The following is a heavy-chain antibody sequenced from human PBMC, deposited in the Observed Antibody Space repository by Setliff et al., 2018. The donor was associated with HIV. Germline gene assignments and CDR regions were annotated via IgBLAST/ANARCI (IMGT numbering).Heavy chain of an antibody. J-gene: IGHJ4*02. V-gene: IGHV1-18*01. CDR2: ISVHNDNS. CDR3: AREERYYDGKGALDY. CDR1: TNTFLNYG. D-gene: IGHD3-22*01. Sequence: GASVKVSCKASTNTFLNYGISWVRQAPGQGLEWMGWISVHNDNSNYAQRFRDRVTMTTDIPTSTAYMELRGLRSDDTAVYYCAREERYYDGKGALDYWGQGMLVTVSS.